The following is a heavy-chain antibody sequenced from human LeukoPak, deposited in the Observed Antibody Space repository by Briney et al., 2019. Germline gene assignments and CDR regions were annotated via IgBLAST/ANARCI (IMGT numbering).Heavy chain of an antibody. CDR2: INWNGGST. J-gene: IGHJ5*02. V-gene: IGHV3-20*01. CDR1: GFTFSSYA. D-gene: IGHD1-26*01. Sequence: PGGSLRLSCAASGFTFSSYAMSWVRQAPGKGLEWVSGINWNGGSTGYADSVKGRFTISRDNAKNSLYLQMNSLRAEDTALYHCARVVGASFESWFDPWGQGTLVTVSS. CDR3: ARVVGASFESWFDP.